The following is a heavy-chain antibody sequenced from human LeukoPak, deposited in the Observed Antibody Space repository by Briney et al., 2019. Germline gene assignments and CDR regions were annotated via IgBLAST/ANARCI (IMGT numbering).Heavy chain of an antibody. CDR2: INHSGST. J-gene: IGHJ4*02. V-gene: IGHV4-34*01. Sequence: SETLSLTCAVYGGSFSGYYWSWIRQPPGKGLEWIGEINHSGSTNYNPSLKSRVTISVDTSKKQFSLKLNSVTAADTAVYYCARRMKGSGSNRDTFDYWGQGTLVTVSS. CDR1: GGSFSGYY. D-gene: IGHD1-26*01. CDR3: ARRMKGSGSNRDTFDY.